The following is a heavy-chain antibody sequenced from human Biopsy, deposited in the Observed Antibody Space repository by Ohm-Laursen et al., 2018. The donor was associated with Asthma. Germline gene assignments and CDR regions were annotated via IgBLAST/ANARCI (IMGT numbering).Heavy chain of an antibody. D-gene: IGHD3-3*01. CDR1: GGSMTPTSHY. J-gene: IGHJ6*02. CDR3: ARRITIFGVVQKDHGMDA. V-gene: IGHV4-39*01. Sequence: SETLSLTCTVSGGSMTPTSHYWDWIRQPPGKRLEWIGYISYGGKTSYNPSLQNRVTISRDTSKNQFSLRMTSVTAADSAVYFCARRITIFGVVQKDHGMDAWGQGTTVIVSS. CDR2: ISYGGKT.